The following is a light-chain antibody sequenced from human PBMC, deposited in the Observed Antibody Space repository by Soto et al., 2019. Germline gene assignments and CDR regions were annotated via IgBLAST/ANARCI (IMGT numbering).Light chain of an antibody. CDR2: GAS. Sequence: ESVLTQSPGTLSLSPGERATLSCRASQSVSSSYLAWYQQKPGQAPRLLIYGASRRATGIPDRFSGSGSGTEFTLTISRLEPEDFAVYYCHQYDSSPLTFGGGTKVEIK. CDR3: HQYDSSPLT. CDR1: QSVSSSY. V-gene: IGKV3-20*01. J-gene: IGKJ4*01.